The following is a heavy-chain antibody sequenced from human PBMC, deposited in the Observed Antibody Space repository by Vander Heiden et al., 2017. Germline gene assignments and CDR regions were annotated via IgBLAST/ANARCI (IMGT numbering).Heavy chain of an antibody. CDR2: ITRDGSAT. D-gene: IGHD2-15*01. CDR1: GFTFSSYA. V-gene: IGHV3-23*01. Sequence: EVQLLESGGVLVQPGGSLRLSCADSGFTFSSYARGWVRQAPGKGLESGSGITRDGSATAYADSGKGHFTLSRDNSKNTRYLQMNSLRVEDTAVYYCAKGTLRSCSGAVCYPFDYWGQGNLVTVSS. J-gene: IGHJ4*02. CDR3: AKGTLRSCSGAVCYPFDY.